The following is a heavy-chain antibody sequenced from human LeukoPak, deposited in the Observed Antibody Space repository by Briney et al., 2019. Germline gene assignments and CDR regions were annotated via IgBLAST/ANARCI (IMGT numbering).Heavy chain of an antibody. Sequence: GGSLRLSCAASGFTVSSNYMSWVRQAPGKGLEWVSVIYSGGSTYYADSVKGRFTISRDNSKNTLYLQMNSLRAEDTAVYYCARALGPYSSGSHLFDPWGQGTLVTVSS. V-gene: IGHV3-66*01. CDR2: IYSGGST. CDR1: GFTVSSNY. CDR3: ARALGPYSSGSHLFDP. D-gene: IGHD6-19*01. J-gene: IGHJ5*02.